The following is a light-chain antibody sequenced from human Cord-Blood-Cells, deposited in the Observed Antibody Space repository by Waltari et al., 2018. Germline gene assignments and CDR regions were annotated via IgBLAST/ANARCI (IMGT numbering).Light chain of an antibody. J-gene: IGKJ5*01. CDR3: QQRSNWPPIT. V-gene: IGKV3-11*01. Sequence: EILLTPSPATLSLSAGDRATLSCRASQSVSSYLAWYQQKPGQAPRLLIYDASNRATGIPARFSGSGSGTDFTLTISSLEPEDFAVYYCQQRSNWPPITFGQGTRLEIK. CDR1: QSVSSY. CDR2: DAS.